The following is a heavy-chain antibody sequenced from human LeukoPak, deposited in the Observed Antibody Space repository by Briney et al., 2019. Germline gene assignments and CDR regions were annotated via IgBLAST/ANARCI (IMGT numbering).Heavy chain of an antibody. V-gene: IGHV1-2*02. Sequence: ASVKVSCKASGYTFTGYYMHWVRQAPGQGLEWMGWINPNSGGTNYAQKFQGRVTMTRDTSISTAYMELSRLRSDDTAVYYCARDPIGYDSSGYLNWFDPWAREPWSPSPQ. CDR2: INPNSGGT. CDR1: GYTFTGYY. J-gene: IGHJ5*02. CDR3: ARDPIGYDSSGYLNWFDP. D-gene: IGHD3-22*01.